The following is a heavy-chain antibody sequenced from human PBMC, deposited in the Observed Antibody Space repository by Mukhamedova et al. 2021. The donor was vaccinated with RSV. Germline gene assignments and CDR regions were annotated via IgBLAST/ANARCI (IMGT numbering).Heavy chain of an antibody. Sequence: MGIINPSGGSTSYAQRFQGRVTMTRDTSTSTVYMELSSLRSEDTAVYYCASGTLPGYSSSWNFDYWGQGTLVTVSS. V-gene: IGHV1-46*01. CDR2: INPSGGST. CDR3: ASGTLPGYSSSWNFDY. J-gene: IGHJ4*02. D-gene: IGHD6-13*01.